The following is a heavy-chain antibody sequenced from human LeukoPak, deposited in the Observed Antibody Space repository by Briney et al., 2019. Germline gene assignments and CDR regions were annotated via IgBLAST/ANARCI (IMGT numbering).Heavy chain of an antibody. CDR2: ISYDGSNK. CDR3: AKSCCRGGCYSDY. V-gene: IGHV3-30*18. D-gene: IGHD3-3*01. CDR1: GFTFSYSG. Sequence: GRSLRLSCAASGFTFSYSGIHWGRQAQGTGLEWVATISYDGSNKYYADSVQGRFTIFRDNSKSTLYLQMSSLRAEDTAVYYCAKSCCRGGCYSDYWGQGTLVTVSP. J-gene: IGHJ4*03.